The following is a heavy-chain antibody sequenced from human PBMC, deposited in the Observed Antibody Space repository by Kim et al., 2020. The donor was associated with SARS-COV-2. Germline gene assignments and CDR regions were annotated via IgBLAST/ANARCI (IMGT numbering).Heavy chain of an antibody. J-gene: IGHJ5*02. Sequence: DSVEGRFTISRDNAKNSLYLQMNSLRAEDTALYFCAKVSGSGSYFNCFDPWGQGTLVTVSS. CDR3: AKVSGSGSYFNCFDP. V-gene: IGHV3-9*01. D-gene: IGHD3-10*01.